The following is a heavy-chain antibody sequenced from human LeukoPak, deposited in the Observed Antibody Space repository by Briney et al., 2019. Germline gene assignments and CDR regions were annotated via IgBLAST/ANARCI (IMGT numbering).Heavy chain of an antibody. CDR2: IYYSGST. Sequence: PSETLSLTCTVSGGSISSYYWSWIRQPPGKGLEWIGYIYYSGSTNYNPSLKSRVTISVDTSKNQFSLKLSSVTAADTAVYYCARALPPPYYYDSSGSSYYYMDVWGKGTTVTISS. CDR1: GGSISSYY. D-gene: IGHD3-22*01. J-gene: IGHJ6*03. CDR3: ARALPPPYYYDSSGSSYYYMDV. V-gene: IGHV4-59*12.